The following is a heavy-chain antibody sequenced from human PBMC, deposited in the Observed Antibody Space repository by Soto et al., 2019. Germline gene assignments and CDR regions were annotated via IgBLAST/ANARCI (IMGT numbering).Heavy chain of an antibody. J-gene: IGHJ6*02. CDR1: GGSISSSNW. CDR3: ARAGYYDFWSGYLGLNYYGMDV. D-gene: IGHD3-3*01. CDR2: IYHSGST. V-gene: IGHV4-4*02. Sequence: SETLSLTCAVSGGSISSSNWWSWVRQPPGKGLEWIGEIYHSGSTNYNPSLKSRVTISVDKSKNQFSLNLSSVTAADTAVYYCARAGYYDFWSGYLGLNYYGMDVWGQGTTVTVSS.